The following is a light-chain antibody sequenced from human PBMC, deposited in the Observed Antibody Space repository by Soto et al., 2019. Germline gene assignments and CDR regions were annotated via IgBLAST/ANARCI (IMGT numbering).Light chain of an antibody. Sequence: DIQMTQSPSTLSASVGDRVTITCRASQSISSWLAWYQQKPGKAPKLLIYKASSLESGVPSRFGGSVCATEFTITISLLQPDDFSTYYCQRYNSYRTFGLGTKVEIK. V-gene: IGKV1-5*03. CDR3: QRYNSYRT. CDR2: KAS. J-gene: IGKJ1*01. CDR1: QSISSW.